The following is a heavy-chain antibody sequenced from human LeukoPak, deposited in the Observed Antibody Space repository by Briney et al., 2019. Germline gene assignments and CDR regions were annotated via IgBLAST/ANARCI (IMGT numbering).Heavy chain of an antibody. Sequence: SETLSLTCAVYGGSFSGYYWSWIRQPPGKGLEWIGEINHSGSTNYNPSLKSRVTISVDTSKNQFSLKLSSVTAADTAVYYCAKEKAVAVVGTVGFDPWGQGTLVTVSS. CDR1: GGSFSGYY. V-gene: IGHV4-34*01. J-gene: IGHJ5*02. CDR3: AKEKAVAVVGTVGFDP. CDR2: INHSGST. D-gene: IGHD6-13*01.